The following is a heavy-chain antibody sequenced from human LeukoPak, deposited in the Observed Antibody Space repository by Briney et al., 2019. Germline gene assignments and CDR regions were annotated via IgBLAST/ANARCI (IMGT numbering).Heavy chain of an antibody. J-gene: IGHJ4*02. CDR3: ARKENVYYYFDC. V-gene: IGHV4-28*01. D-gene: IGHD3-10*01. CDR1: GYSITSSSW. CDR2: IYHSGTT. Sequence: SDTLSLTCAVSGYSITSSSWWGWIRQPPGKGLEWIGYIYHSGTTYYNPSLQSRVTMSVDTSKNQFSLKLSSVTAVDTAVYYCARKENVYYYFDCWGQGTLVTVSS.